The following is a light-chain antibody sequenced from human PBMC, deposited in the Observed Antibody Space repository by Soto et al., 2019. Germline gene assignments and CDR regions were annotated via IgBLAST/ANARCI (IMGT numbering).Light chain of an antibody. Sequence: QSVLTQPPSASGTPGQRVTISCSGSSSNIGSKTVNWYQQLPGTAPKLLIYSNYQRPSGVPDRFSGSKSGTSASLAISRLQSEDEADYYCSAWDASLNGYVFGTGTKVTV. CDR3: SAWDASLNGYV. J-gene: IGLJ1*01. V-gene: IGLV1-44*01. CDR2: SNY. CDR1: SSNIGSKT.